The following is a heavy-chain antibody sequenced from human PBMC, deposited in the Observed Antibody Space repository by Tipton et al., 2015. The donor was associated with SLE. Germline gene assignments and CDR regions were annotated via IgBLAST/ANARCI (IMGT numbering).Heavy chain of an antibody. CDR1: GFTFSSYA. Sequence: GSLRLSCAASGFTFSSYAMHWVRQAPGKGLEWVSYSSSTSTYVHYADSVKGRFTISSDNSKNTLYLQMNSLRAEDTAVYYCAKDGIDDSSGYYSLDWGPGTLVTVSS. J-gene: IGHJ4*02. D-gene: IGHD3-22*01. V-gene: IGHV3-21*05. CDR3: AKDGIDDSSGYYSLD. CDR2: SSSTSTYV.